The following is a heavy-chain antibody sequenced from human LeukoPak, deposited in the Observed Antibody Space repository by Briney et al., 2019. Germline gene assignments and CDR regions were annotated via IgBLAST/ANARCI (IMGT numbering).Heavy chain of an antibody. Sequence: SETLSLTCAVYGGSFSGYYWSWIRQPPGKGLEWIGEINHSGSTNCNPSLKSRVTISVDTSKNQFSLKLSSVTAADTAVYYCARGRGYRTLLYYYYMDVWGKGTTVTVSS. CDR2: INHSGST. CDR1: GGSFSGYY. V-gene: IGHV4-34*01. D-gene: IGHD5-18*01. J-gene: IGHJ6*03. CDR3: ARGRGYRTLLYYYYMDV.